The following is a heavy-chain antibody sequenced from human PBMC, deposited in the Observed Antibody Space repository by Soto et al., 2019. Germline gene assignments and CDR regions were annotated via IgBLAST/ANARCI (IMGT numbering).Heavy chain of an antibody. CDR2: ISAYNGNT. CDR3: ATFPWKTGTHAPIAPPDGMDV. D-gene: IGHD1-7*01. V-gene: IGHV1-18*01. Sequence: QVQLVQSGAEVKKPGASVKVSCKASGYTFTSYGISWVRQAPGQGLEWMGWISAYNGNTNYAQKLQGRGTMTTDPSTSTAHMELGSLRSDDTAVYYCATFPWKTGTHAPIAPPDGMDVWGQGTTVTVSS. CDR1: GYTFTSYG. J-gene: IGHJ6*02.